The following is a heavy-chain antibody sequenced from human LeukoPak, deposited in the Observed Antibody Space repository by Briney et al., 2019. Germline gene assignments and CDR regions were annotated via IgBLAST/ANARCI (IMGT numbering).Heavy chain of an antibody. CDR1: GFTFMSYI. CDR2: LSGGGGNT. CDR3: ANGSSNGRLYYFGY. Sequence: RGSLRLSSAAPGFTFMSYIMRWVRHAPGKGLEWGSALSGGGGNTYYVDSVNARFTNYRDNSKNLLNLRMKSLRAEDKAVYYCANGSSNGRLYYFGYWGQGALVTVSS. D-gene: IGHD2-8*01. V-gene: IGHV3-23*01. J-gene: IGHJ4*02.